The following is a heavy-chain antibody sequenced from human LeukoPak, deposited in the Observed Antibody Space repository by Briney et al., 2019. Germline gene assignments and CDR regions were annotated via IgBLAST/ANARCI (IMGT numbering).Heavy chain of an antibody. CDR1: GLRFSDYY. CDR2: ISSGGDIM. D-gene: IGHD4-17*01. Sequence: GGSLRLSCAASGLRFSDYYVSWIRQAPGKGLQWVSYISSGGDIMHYADSVKGRFTISRDNAKNSLYLQMNSLRAEDTAVYYCARRLRRNYFDYWGQGTLVTVSS. J-gene: IGHJ4*02. CDR3: ARRLRRNYFDY. V-gene: IGHV3-11*04.